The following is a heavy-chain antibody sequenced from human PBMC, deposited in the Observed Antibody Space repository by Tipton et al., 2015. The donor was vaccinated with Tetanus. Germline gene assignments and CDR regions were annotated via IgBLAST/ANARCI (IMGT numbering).Heavy chain of an antibody. V-gene: IGHV4-39*01. J-gene: IGHJ4*02. D-gene: IGHD2-15*01. CDR3: VGKRVVAATIPIHDY. CDR2: IYYSGST. CDR1: GGSISSSSYY. Sequence: TLSLTCTVSGGSISSSSYYWGWIRQPPGKGLEWIGSIYYSGSTYYNPSLKSRVTISVDTSKNQFSLKLSSVTAADTAVYYCVGKRVVAATIPIHDYWGQGTLVTVSS.